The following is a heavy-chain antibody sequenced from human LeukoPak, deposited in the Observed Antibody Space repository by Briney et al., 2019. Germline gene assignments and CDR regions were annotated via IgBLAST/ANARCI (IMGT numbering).Heavy chain of an antibody. CDR2: INHSGST. D-gene: IGHD5-18*01. CDR3: ARGLVGYSYGA. Sequence: PSETLSLTCAVYGGYFSGYYWSWIRQPPGKGLEWIGEINHSGSTNYNPSLKSRVTISVDTSKNQFSLKLSSVTAADTAVYSCARGLVGYSYGAWGQGTLVTVSS. J-gene: IGHJ4*02. CDR1: GGYFSGYY. V-gene: IGHV4-34*01.